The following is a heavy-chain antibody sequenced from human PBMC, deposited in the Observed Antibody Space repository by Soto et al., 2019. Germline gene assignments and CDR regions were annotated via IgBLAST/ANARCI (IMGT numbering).Heavy chain of an antibody. CDR1: GFTFDKVW. V-gene: IGHV3-15*07. J-gene: IGHJ4*02. CDR2: IKSKTDGGTT. CDR3: TTRRDDLLY. D-gene: IGHD1-26*01. Sequence: EVQLVESGGGLVKPRGSLRLSCAVAGFTFDKVWMNWVRQAPGKGLEWVGRIKSKTDGGTTDYAAPVKGRFTISRDDSKNMLYLQMNSLRTEDTGMYFCTTRRDDLLYWGQGTLVTVSS.